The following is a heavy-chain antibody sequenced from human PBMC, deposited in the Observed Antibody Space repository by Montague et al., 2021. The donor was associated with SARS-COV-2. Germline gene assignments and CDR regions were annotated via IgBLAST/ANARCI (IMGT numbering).Heavy chain of an antibody. CDR1: GYTLSEVP. V-gene: IGHV1-24*01. Sequence: SVKVSCKASGYTLSEVPIHWVRQAPGEGLEWMGRFDPEHGETLYTQKFQGRVTMTEDPSTETAYLELSNLISDDTAIYYCATESILGVVIYAFAFWGQGTLVTVSS. D-gene: IGHD3-3*02. CDR2: FDPEHGET. J-gene: IGHJ3*01. CDR3: ATESILGVVIYAFAF.